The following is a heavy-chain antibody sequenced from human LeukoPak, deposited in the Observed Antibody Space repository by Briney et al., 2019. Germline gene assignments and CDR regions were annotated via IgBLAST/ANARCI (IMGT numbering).Heavy chain of an antibody. CDR2: IRINPNSYAT. CDR3: TRDCGGDCYDNY. CDR1: GFTFSSSA. Sequence: GGSLKLSCAASGFTFSSSAMHWVRQASGKGLQWVGRIRINPNSYATAYPASLKGRFTIYSDDSKNTAYLQMNSLKTEDTAVYYCTRDCGGDCYDNYWGQGTLVTVSS. D-gene: IGHD2-21*01. V-gene: IGHV3-73*01. J-gene: IGHJ4*02.